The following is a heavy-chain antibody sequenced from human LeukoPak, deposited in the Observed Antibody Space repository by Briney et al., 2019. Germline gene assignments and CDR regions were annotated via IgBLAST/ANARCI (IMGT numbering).Heavy chain of an antibody. V-gene: IGHV3-23*01. CDR3: ATDRGYCSSTSCDYYYYYYGMDV. D-gene: IGHD2-2*01. CDR1: GFTFSDYY. CDR2: ISGSGGST. Sequence: GGSLRLSCAASGFTFSDYYMSWIRQAPGKGLEWVSTISGSGGSTYYADSVKGRFTISRDNSKDTLYLQMSSLRAEDTAVYYCATDRGYCSSTSCDYYYYYYGMDVWGQGTTVTVSS. J-gene: IGHJ6*02.